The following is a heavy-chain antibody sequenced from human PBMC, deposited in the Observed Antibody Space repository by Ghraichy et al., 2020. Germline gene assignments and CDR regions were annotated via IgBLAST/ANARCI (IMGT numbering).Heavy chain of an antibody. D-gene: IGHD3-22*01. V-gene: IGHV3-30*03. CDR3: ARDFDTSGFYYVSRFGYYHYGMDV. CDR2: ISYDGSNR. CDR1: GFTFSRYG. J-gene: IGHJ6*02. Sequence: LSLTCAASGFTFSRYGMQWVRQAPGQGLEWVTVISYDGSNRYYADSVKGRFTISRDNSKNTLYLQMNSLRAEDTAVYYCARDFDTSGFYYVSRFGYYHYGMDVWGQGTTVTVSS.